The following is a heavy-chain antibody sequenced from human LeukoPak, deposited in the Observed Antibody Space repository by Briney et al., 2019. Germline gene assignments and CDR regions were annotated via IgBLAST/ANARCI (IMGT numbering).Heavy chain of an antibody. D-gene: IGHD1-26*01. CDR2: IYYSGST. V-gene: IGHV4-59*01. J-gene: IGHJ4*02. CDR1: GGSISSYY. CDR3: ARGGALDY. Sequence: PSETLSLTCTVSGGSISSYYWSWIRQPPGKGLEWIGYIYYSGSTNYNPSLKSRVTISVDTSKNLFSLKLSSVTAADTAVYYCARGGALDYWGQGTLVTVSS.